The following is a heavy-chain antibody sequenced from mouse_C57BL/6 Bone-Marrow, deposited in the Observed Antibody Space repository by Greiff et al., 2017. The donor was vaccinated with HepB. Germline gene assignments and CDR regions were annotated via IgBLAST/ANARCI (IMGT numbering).Heavy chain of an antibody. CDR1: GFTFSDYG. Sequence: DVQLQESGGGLVKPGGSLKLSCAASGFTFSDYGMHWVRQAPEKGLEWVAYISSGSSTIYYADTVKGRFTISRDNAKNTLFLQMTSLRSEDTAMYYCARGLGRFAYWGQGTLVTVSA. D-gene: IGHD4-1*01. CDR2: ISSGSSTI. J-gene: IGHJ3*01. CDR3: ARGLGRFAY. V-gene: IGHV5-17*01.